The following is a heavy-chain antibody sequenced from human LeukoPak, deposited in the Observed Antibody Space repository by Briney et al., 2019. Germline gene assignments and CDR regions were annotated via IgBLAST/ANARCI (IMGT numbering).Heavy chain of an antibody. V-gene: IGHV4-59*01. CDR2: IYYSGST. CDR1: GGSISSYY. J-gene: IGHJ6*02. D-gene: IGHD4-17*01. Sequence: SETLSLTCAVSGGSISSYYWSWIRQPPGKGLEWIGYIYYSGSTNYNPSLKSRVTISVDTSKNQFSLKLSSVTAADTAVYYCARVDDYGDYYYGMDVWSQGTTVTVSS. CDR3: ARVDDYGDYYYGMDV.